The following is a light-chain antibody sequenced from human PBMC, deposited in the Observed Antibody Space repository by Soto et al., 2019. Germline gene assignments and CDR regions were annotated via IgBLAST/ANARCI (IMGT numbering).Light chain of an antibody. J-gene: IGKJ1*01. CDR1: QTISTS. V-gene: IGKV1-39*01. CDR2: RAS. Sequence: DIQMTQSPSSLSASVGDRVTISCRARQTISTSLNWYQQKPGTAPRLLIYRASSVISGVPPRFCGSGSGRDFTLTISSLRPADIATYFWQESYNSPPWTFGQGTNVEVK. CDR3: QESYNSPPWT.